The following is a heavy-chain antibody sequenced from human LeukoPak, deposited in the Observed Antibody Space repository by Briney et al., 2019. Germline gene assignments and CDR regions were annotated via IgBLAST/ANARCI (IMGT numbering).Heavy chain of an antibody. CDR3: ATPLYSLRGELSSDY. J-gene: IGHJ4*02. D-gene: IGHD1-26*01. Sequence: ASVKASCKVSGYTLTELSMHWVRQAPGKGLEWMGGFDPEDGETIYAQKFQGRVTMTEDTSTDTAYMELSSLRSEDTAVYYGATPLYSLRGELSSDYWGQGTLVTVSS. V-gene: IGHV1-24*01. CDR1: GYTLTELS. CDR2: FDPEDGET.